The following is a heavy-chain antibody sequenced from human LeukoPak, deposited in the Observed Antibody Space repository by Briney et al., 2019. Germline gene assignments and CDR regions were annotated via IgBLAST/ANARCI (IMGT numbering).Heavy chain of an antibody. Sequence: GGSLRLSCTASGFTFGDYAMSWFRQAPGKGLEWVGFIRSKAYGGTTEYAASVKGRFTISRDDSKSIAYLQMNSLKTEDTAVYYCTRVKGGDWDYFDYWGQGTLVTVSS. CDR2: IRSKAYGGTT. CDR3: TRVKGGDWDYFDY. J-gene: IGHJ4*02. V-gene: IGHV3-49*03. CDR1: GFTFGDYA. D-gene: IGHD3/OR15-3a*01.